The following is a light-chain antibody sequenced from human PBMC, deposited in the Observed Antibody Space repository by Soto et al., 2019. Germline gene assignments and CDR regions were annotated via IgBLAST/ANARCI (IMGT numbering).Light chain of an antibody. CDR2: EVS. V-gene: IGLV2-14*01. Sequence: QSALTQPASVSGSPGQPITISCTGTSSDVGGYNYVSWYQQHPGKAPKLIIFEVSDRPSGVSNRFSGSKSGNTASLTISGLQAEDEADYYCSSYTIRSTYVFGTGTK. CDR3: SSYTIRSTYV. CDR1: SSDVGGYNY. J-gene: IGLJ1*01.